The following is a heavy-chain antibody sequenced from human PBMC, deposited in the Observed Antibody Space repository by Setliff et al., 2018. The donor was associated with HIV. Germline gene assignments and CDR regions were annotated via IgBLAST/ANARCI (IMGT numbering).Heavy chain of an antibody. CDR3: ARDFKRYNSPCRFDP. D-gene: IGHD6-13*01. CDR1: NGSIRSGTFY. CDR2: INTSGST. V-gene: IGHV4-61*02. Sequence: LSLTCTVSNGSIRSGTFYWNWIRQPAGKGLEWIGRINTSGSTNYNPSLKSRVTISVDKSQNQFSLKLSSVTSADTAVYYCARDFKRYNSPCRFDPWGQGTLVTVSS. J-gene: IGHJ5*02.